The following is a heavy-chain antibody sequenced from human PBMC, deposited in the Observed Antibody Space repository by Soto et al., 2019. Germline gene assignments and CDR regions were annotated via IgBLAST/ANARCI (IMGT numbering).Heavy chain of an antibody. CDR3: AKADGEQWLIPHLDN. CDR1: GFNFKKFA. V-gene: IGHV3-23*01. CDR2: ISCCGGST. D-gene: IGHD6-19*01. J-gene: IGHJ1*01. Sequence: PGGSLRLSREASGFNFKKFAMGRVRQAPGEGLEWVSGISCCGGSTFYADSVKGRFSLARGDSKNTLSLQLNSLRVEDTAHYYCAKADGEQWLIPHLDNWGQGTQVTVSS.